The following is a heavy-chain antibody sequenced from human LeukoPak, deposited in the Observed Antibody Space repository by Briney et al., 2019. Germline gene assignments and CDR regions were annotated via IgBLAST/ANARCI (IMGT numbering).Heavy chain of an antibody. J-gene: IGHJ4*02. CDR1: GYTFTSYG. V-gene: IGHV1-18*01. D-gene: IGHD3-22*01. Sequence: ASVKVSCKASGYTFTSYGISWVRQAPGQGLEWMGWISAYNGHTNYAQKFQGRVTMTTDTSTSTAYMDLRSLRSDDTAVYYCARANSYDGSGHYYEFAYWGQGTLVTVSS. CDR3: ARANSYDGSGHYYEFAY. CDR2: ISAYNGHT.